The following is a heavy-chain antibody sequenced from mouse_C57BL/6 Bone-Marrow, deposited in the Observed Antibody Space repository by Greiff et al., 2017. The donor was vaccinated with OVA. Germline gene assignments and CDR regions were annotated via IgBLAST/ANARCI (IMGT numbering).Heavy chain of an antibody. CDR2: IWRGGST. CDR3: AKKRSNYYGSTSYWYFDV. D-gene: IGHD1-1*01. J-gene: IGHJ1*03. CDR1: GFSLTSYG. Sequence: VKLQESGPGLVQPSQSLSITCTVSGFSLTSYGVHWVRQSPGKGLEWLGVIWRGGSTDYNAAFMSRLSITKDNSKSQVFFKMNSLQADDTAIYYCAKKRSNYYGSTSYWYFDVWGTGTTVTVSS. V-gene: IGHV2-5*01.